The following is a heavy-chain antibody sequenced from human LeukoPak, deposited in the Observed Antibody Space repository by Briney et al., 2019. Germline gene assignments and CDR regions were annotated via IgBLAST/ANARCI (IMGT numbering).Heavy chain of an antibody. CDR2: IKQDGSEK. Sequence: PGGSLRLSCAASGFTFSSYWMSWVRQAPGKGLEWVANIKQDGSEKHYVDSVKGRFTISRDNAKNSLYLQMNSLRAEDTAVYYCARDSVRPYDTALFDYWGQGTLVTVSS. V-gene: IGHV3-7*01. D-gene: IGHD5-18*01. CDR3: ARDSVRPYDTALFDY. J-gene: IGHJ4*02. CDR1: GFTFSSYW.